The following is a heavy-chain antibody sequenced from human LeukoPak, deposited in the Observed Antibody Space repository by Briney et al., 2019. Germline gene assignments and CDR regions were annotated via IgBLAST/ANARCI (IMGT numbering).Heavy chain of an antibody. CDR3: ARLIVATRGDY. J-gene: IGHJ4*02. CDR1: GFTFSSYA. CDR2: ISYDGSNK. D-gene: IGHD5-12*01. V-gene: IGHV3-30-3*01. Sequence: GGSLRLSCAASGFTFSSYAMHWVRQAPGKGLEWVAVISYDGSNKYYADSVEGRFTISRDNSKNTLYLQMNSLRAEDTAVYYCARLIVATRGDYWGQGTLVTVSS.